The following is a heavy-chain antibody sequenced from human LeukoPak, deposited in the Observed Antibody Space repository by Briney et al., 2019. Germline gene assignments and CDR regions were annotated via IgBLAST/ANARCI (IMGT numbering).Heavy chain of an antibody. J-gene: IGHJ4*02. CDR1: GVTFSNYS. CDR3: AREGAKRGYSGYDAMY. V-gene: IGHV3-48*04. D-gene: IGHD5-12*01. Sequence: GGSLRLSCAASGVTFSNYSMNWVRQAPGKGLEWVSYISSSSSTMYYPDSVRGRFTISRDNAKNSLYLQMNSLRAEDTAVYYCAREGAKRGYSGYDAMYWGQGTPVIVSS. CDR2: ISSSSSTM.